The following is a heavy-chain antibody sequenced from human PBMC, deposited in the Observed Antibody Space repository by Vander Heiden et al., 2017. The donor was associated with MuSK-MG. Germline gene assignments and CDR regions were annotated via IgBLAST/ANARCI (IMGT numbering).Heavy chain of an antibody. Sequence: EVQLVQSGAAVTKAGATVKILCKASGYTFTDCYMHWVQQAPGKGLEWMGLVDPEDGETIYAEKFQGRVTITADTSTDTAYMELSSLRSEDTAVYYCATVTIGYYYMDVWGKGTTVTVSS. CDR2: VDPEDGET. D-gene: IGHD3-10*01. CDR3: ATVTIGYYYMDV. V-gene: IGHV1-69-2*01. CDR1: GYTFTDCY. J-gene: IGHJ6*03.